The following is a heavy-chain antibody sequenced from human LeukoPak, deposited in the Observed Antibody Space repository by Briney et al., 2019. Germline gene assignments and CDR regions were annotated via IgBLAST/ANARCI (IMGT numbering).Heavy chain of an antibody. CDR2: IYISGST. J-gene: IGHJ4*02. CDR3: ARHGYCSGGSCYWDY. Sequence: SETLSLTCTVSGASINRHYWSWIRQPAGKGLEWIGRIYISGSTNYNPSLKSRVAISVDTSNNQVSLKLSSVTAADTAVYYCARHGYCSGGSCYWDYWGQGTLVTVSS. CDR1: GASINRHY. V-gene: IGHV4-59*08. D-gene: IGHD2-15*01.